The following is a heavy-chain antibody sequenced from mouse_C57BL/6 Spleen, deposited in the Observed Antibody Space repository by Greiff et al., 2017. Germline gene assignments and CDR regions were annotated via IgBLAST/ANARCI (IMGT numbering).Heavy chain of an antibody. D-gene: IGHD1-1*01. CDR2: IDPSDSYT. J-gene: IGHJ3*01. CDR3: ARPLITTVVGAY. Sequence: QVQLQQPGAELVMPGASVKLSCKASGYTFTSYWMHWVKQRPGQGLEWIGEIDPSDSYTNYNQKFKGKSTLTVDKSSSTAYMQLSSLTSEDSAAYYCARPLITTVVGAYWGQGTLVTVSA. CDR1: GYTFTSYW. V-gene: IGHV1-69*01.